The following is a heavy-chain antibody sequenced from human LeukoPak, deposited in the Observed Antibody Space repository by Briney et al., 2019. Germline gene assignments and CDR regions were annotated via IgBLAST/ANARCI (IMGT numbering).Heavy chain of an antibody. J-gene: IGHJ5*01. D-gene: IGHD6-13*01. CDR3: AKGVAADGNNWFDS. CDR1: GFTFSSYA. CDR2: ISDSGST. Sequence: GGSLRLSCAASGFTFSSYAMTWVRQAPGKGLEWVSGISDSGSTKYADTVRGRFTISRDDSKRTLYLQTNSLRAEDTAIYYCAKGVAADGNNWFDSWGRGTLVTVAS. V-gene: IGHV3-23*01.